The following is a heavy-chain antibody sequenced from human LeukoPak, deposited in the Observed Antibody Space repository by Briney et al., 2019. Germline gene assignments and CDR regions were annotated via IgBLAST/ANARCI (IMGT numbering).Heavy chain of an antibody. V-gene: IGHV4-59*08. J-gene: IGHJ3*02. D-gene: IGHD6-19*01. CDR1: GCTISSYY. Sequence: SESLSLTCNVSGCTISSYYWSWLRQPPGKGLEWIGHIYYSGSTNYNPSLMHRVTTSVDTSNNQLSLTLSSVPAADTTVYYCAGPYCSGWYGAFHIWGQGTMVTVSS. CDR3: AGPYCSGWYGAFHI. CDR2: IYYSGST.